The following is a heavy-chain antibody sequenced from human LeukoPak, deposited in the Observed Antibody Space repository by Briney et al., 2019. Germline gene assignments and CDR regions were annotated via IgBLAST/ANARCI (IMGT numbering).Heavy chain of an antibody. D-gene: IGHD3-3*01. CDR3: AKDQGGYDFWSGYSSPGYFDY. Sequence: SETLSLTCTVSGGSISSGGYYWSWIRQHPGKGLEWIGYIYYSGSTYYNPSLKSRVTISVDTSKNQFSLKLSSVTAADTAVYYCAKDQGGYDFWSGYSSPGYFDYWGQGTLVTVSS. J-gene: IGHJ4*02. CDR2: IYYSGST. CDR1: GGSISSGGYY. V-gene: IGHV4-31*03.